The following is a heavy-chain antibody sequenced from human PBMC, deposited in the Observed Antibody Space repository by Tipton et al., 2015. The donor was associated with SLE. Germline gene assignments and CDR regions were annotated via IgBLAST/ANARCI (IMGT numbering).Heavy chain of an antibody. Sequence: SLRLSCAASGFTFSSYGMSWVRQAPGKGLEWVSAISGSGGSTYYADSVKGRFTISRDNSKNTLYLQMNSLRAEDTAVYYCAKDRRQQLVRGGHAFDIWGQGTMVTVSS. CDR2: ISGSGGST. D-gene: IGHD6-13*01. J-gene: IGHJ3*02. V-gene: IGHV3-23*01. CDR3: AKDRRQQLVRGGHAFDI. CDR1: GFTFSSYG.